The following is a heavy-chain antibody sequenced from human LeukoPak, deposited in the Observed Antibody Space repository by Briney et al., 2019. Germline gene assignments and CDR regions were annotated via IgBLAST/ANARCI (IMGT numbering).Heavy chain of an antibody. V-gene: IGHV3-11*06. CDR3: ARGGYSYGSPFDY. CDR2: ISSSSSST. J-gene: IGHJ4*02. Sequence: PGGSLRLSCVASGFTFSDYYMSWIRQAPGKGLEWVSYISSSSSSTNYAGFVKGRFTISRDNAKNSLYLQLNSLRAEDTAVYYCARGGYSYGSPFDYWGQGSLVTVSS. D-gene: IGHD5-18*01. CDR1: GFTFSDYY.